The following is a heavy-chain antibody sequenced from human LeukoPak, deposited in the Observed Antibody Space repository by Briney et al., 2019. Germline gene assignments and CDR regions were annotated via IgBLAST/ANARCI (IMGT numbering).Heavy chain of an antibody. Sequence: GGSLRLSCAASGFTFSSYAMSWVRQAPGKGLEWVSAISGSGGSTYYADSVKGRFTISRDNAKNSLYLQMNSLRAEDTAVYYCASYGRGAAAFDYWGQGTLVTVSS. CDR3: ASYGRGAAAFDY. J-gene: IGHJ4*02. CDR1: GFTFSSYA. V-gene: IGHV3-23*01. D-gene: IGHD6-13*01. CDR2: ISGSGGST.